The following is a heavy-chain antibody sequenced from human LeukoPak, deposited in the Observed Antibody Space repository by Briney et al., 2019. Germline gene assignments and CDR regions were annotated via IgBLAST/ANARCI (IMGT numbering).Heavy chain of an antibody. D-gene: IGHD3-10*01. J-gene: IGHJ4*02. CDR3: AKDRGTLRGVTWDY. V-gene: IGHV3-23*01. Sequence: PGGSLRLSCATSGFTFSSYAMTWVRQPPGKGLEWVATISYIGATTYYADSVKGRFTISRDYSKNTLFLQMNSLRVEDTAVYYCAKDRGTLRGVTWDYWGQGTLTTVSS. CDR1: GFTFSSYA. CDR2: ISYIGATT.